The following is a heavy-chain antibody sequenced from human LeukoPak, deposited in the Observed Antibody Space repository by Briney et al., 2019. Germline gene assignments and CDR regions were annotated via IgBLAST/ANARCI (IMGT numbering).Heavy chain of an antibody. Sequence: SETLSLTCTVSGGSISSYYWSWIRQTPGKGLEWIGDIYYSGSTNYNPSLKSRVTISLDTSKSQISLKLSSVTAADTAVYYCARGQRRLQDYWGQGTLVTVSS. V-gene: IGHV4-59*01. CDR2: IYYSGST. J-gene: IGHJ4*02. CDR1: GGSISSYY. CDR3: ARGQRRLQDY.